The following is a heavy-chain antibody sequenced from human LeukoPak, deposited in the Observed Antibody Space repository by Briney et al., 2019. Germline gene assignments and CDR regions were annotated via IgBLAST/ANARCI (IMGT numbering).Heavy chain of an antibody. CDR1: GGSFSGYY. J-gene: IGHJ4*02. CDR3: ARHHSGSYTGPFGY. CDR2: IYYSGST. D-gene: IGHD1-26*01. Sequence: SETLSLTCAVYGGSFSGYYWSWIRQPPGKGLEWIGSIYYSGSTYYNPSLKSRVTISVDTSKNQFSLKLSSVTAADTAVYYCARHHSGSYTGPFGYWGQGTLVTVSS. V-gene: IGHV4-34*01.